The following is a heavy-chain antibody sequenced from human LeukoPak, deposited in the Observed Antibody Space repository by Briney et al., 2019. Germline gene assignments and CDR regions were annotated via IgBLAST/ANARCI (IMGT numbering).Heavy chain of an antibody. CDR3: ARLIAGEILWFGELPTAFDI. V-gene: IGHV4-38-2*01. D-gene: IGHD3-10*01. Sequence: SETLSLTCAVSGYSISSGYYWGWIRPPPGKGLEWIGSIYHSGSTYYNPSLKSRVTISVDTSKNQFSLKLSSVTAADTAVYYCARLIAGEILWFGELPTAFDIWGQGTMVTVSS. CDR2: IYHSGST. CDR1: GYSISSGYY. J-gene: IGHJ3*02.